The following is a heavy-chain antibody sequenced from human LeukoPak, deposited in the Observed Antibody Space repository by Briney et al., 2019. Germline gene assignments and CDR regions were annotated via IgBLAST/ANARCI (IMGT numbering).Heavy chain of an antibody. CDR3: AREYYYDSSGYASFGY. Sequence: PGGSLRLSCAASGFTFSYFWMSWVRRAPGKGLEWVANIKEDGSEKYYVDSVKGRFTISRDNAKNSLYLQMNSLRAEDTAVYYCAREYYYDSSGYASFGYWGQGTLVTVSS. CDR2: IKEDGSEK. V-gene: IGHV3-7*01. J-gene: IGHJ4*02. CDR1: GFTFSYFW. D-gene: IGHD3-22*01.